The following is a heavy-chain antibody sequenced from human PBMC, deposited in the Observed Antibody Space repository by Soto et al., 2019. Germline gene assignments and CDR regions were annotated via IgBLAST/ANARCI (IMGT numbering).Heavy chain of an antibody. D-gene: IGHD3-16*02. CDR2: IYPGDSDT. J-gene: IGHJ3*02. Sequence: GESLKISCKGSGYSFNMYWIAWVRQMPGQGLEWMGIIYPGDSDTTYSSSFKSQATISADKTISTVYLQLSSLKASDTAMYYCARRQRYMTRIYHDAYDIWGQGTIVTGSS. V-gene: IGHV5-51*01. CDR3: ARRQRYMTRIYHDAYDI. CDR1: GYSFNMYW.